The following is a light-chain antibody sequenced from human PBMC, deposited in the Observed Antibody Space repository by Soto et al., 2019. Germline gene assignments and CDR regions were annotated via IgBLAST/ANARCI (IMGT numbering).Light chain of an antibody. J-gene: IGKJ1*01. CDR1: QSISRK. V-gene: IGKV1-39*01. CDR2: AAS. Sequence: DIQMTQSPSSLSASLGDRITITCRASQSISRKLNWYQQRPGKAPKLLIYAASSLQSGVPSRFSGSGSGTGFTLTISSLQPEDFATYYCQQSFRRWTFGQGTKVDIK. CDR3: QQSFRRWT.